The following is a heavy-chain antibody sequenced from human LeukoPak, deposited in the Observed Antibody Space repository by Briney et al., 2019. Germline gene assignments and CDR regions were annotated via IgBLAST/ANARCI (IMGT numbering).Heavy chain of an antibody. CDR2: ISGSGGST. V-gene: IGHV3-23*01. D-gene: IGHD3-3*01. CDR1: GFTFSSYA. CDR3: AKSRSGYSPQYYFDY. J-gene: IGHJ4*02. Sequence: GGSLRLSCAASGFTFSSYAMSWVRQAPGKGLEWVSGISGSGGSTYYADSVKGRFTISRDNSKNTLYLQMNSLRAEDTAVYYCAKSRSGYSPQYYFDYWGQGTLVTVSS.